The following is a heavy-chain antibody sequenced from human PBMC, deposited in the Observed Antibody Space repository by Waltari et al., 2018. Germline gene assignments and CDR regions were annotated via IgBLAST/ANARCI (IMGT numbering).Heavy chain of an antibody. CDR2: IRSKAYGGTT. V-gene: IGHV3-49*04. CDR1: GFTFGDYA. CDR3: KSSDY. J-gene: IGHJ4*02. Sequence: EVQLVESGGGLVQPGRSLRLSCTASGFTFGDYAMSWVRQAPGKGLEWVGFIRSKAYGGTTEYAASVKGRFTISRDDSKSIAYLQMNSLKTKDTAVYYCKSSDYWGQGTLVTVSS.